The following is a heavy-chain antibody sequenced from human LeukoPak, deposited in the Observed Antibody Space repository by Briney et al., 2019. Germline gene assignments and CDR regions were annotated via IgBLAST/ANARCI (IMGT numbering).Heavy chain of an antibody. J-gene: IGHJ4*02. Sequence: SVKVSCKASGGTFSSYAISWVRQAPGQGLEWMGGIIPIFGTANCAQKFQGRVTITTDESTSTAYMELSSLRSEDTAVYYCARGEIAAAGTGDYWGQGTLVTVSS. D-gene: IGHD6-13*01. CDR1: GGTFSSYA. CDR3: ARGEIAAAGTGDY. CDR2: IIPIFGTA. V-gene: IGHV1-69*05.